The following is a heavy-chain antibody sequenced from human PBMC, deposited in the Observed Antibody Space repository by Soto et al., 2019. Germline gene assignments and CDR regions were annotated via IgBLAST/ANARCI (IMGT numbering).Heavy chain of an antibody. CDR2: VDNGGFT. Sequence: PGGSLGLSCAASTFTVSNKYGFTVRRNYMSWVRQAPGKGLEWASSVDNGGFTYYADSVKGRFTISRDNSKNTLSLQMNSLRAEDTAVYYCARGIEGLERRGNWFDPWGQGTLVTVSS. CDR3: ARGIEGLERRGNWFDP. J-gene: IGHJ5*02. CDR1: TFTVSNKYGFTVRRNY. D-gene: IGHD1-1*01. V-gene: IGHV3-53*01.